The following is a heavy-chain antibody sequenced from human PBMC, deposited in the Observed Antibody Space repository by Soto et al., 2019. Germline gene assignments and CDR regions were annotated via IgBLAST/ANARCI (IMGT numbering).Heavy chain of an antibody. CDR1: GYSFTDYK. CDR2: VDPNGGET. D-gene: IGHD6-13*01. CDR3: ATQTQYSSSWYGGYYFDY. V-gene: IGHV1-24*01. Sequence: ASVKVSCKTSGYSFTDYKLHWVRQAPGQGLEWMGWVDPNGGETIYAQKFQGRVTMTEDTSTDTAYMELSSLRSEDTAVYYCATQTQYSSSWYGGYYFDYWGQGTLVTVSS. J-gene: IGHJ4*02.